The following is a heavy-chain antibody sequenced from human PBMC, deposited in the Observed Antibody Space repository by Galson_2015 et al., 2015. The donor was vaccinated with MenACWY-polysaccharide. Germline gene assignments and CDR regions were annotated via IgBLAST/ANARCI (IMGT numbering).Heavy chain of an antibody. D-gene: IGHD3-3*01. CDR3: AKDATDVWGVARRFHH. CDR2: IRSSGANT. Sequence: SLRLSCAASGFTFTSYAMSWVRQAPGKGLEWVSAIRSSGANTYYADSVKGRFTISRDNSKNTLYLQMNSLRAEDTAVYYCAKDATDVWGVARRFHHWGQGTLVTVSS. J-gene: IGHJ1*01. CDR1: GFTFTSYA. V-gene: IGHV3-23*01.